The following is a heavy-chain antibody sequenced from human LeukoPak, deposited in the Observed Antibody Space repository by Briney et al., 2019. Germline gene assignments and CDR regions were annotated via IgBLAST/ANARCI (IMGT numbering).Heavy chain of an antibody. V-gene: IGHV3-23*01. D-gene: IGHD4-17*01. J-gene: IGHJ4*02. CDR2: ITASGDGT. Sequence: ITASGDGTYYADSVKGRFTISRDNSNNTLYLQMNSLRAEDTAVYYCAKIYGDYRSFYFDYWGQGTLVTVSS. CDR3: AKIYGDYRSFYFDY.